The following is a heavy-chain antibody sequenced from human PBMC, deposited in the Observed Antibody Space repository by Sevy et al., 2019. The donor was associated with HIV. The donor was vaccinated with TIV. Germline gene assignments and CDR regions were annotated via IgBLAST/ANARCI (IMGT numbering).Heavy chain of an antibody. CDR1: GFTFSSYA. CDR2: VSRNGGTP. D-gene: IGHD3-10*01. CDR3: VKEGRDDFNPYLDF. J-gene: IGHJ4*02. V-gene: IGHV3-23*01. Sequence: GGSLRLSCAASGFTFSSYAMHWVRQAPGRGLEWLARVSRNGGTPEYGDSAKGRFTISRDNSKNTVYLQLKELRAEDTALYYCVKEGRDDFNPYLDFWGQGILVTVSS.